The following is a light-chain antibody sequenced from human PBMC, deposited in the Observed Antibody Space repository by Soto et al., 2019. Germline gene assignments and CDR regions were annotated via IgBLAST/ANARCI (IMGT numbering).Light chain of an antibody. CDR3: QSYDSSPSEGV. Sequence: QSALTQPPSVSGAPGQRVTISCTGSSSNIGAGYDVHWYQQLPGTAPKLLIYGNSNRPSGVPDRFSGSKSGTSASLAITGLQAEDEADYYCQSYDSSPSEGVFGGGTKLTVL. CDR1: SSNIGAGYD. J-gene: IGLJ3*02. CDR2: GNS. V-gene: IGLV1-40*01.